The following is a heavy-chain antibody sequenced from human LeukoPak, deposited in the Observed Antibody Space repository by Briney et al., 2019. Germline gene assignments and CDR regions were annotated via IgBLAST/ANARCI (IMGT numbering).Heavy chain of an antibody. CDR2: INHSGST. CDR3: AREVAVAAYGNFFDY. V-gene: IGHV4-34*01. Sequence: TSETLSLTCTVSGGSISSYYWSWIRQPPGKGLEWIGEINHSGSTNYNPSLKSRVTISVDTSKNQFSLKLSSVTAADTAVYYCAREVAVAAYGNFFDYWGQGTLVTVSS. D-gene: IGHD6-19*01. CDR1: GGSISSYY. J-gene: IGHJ4*02.